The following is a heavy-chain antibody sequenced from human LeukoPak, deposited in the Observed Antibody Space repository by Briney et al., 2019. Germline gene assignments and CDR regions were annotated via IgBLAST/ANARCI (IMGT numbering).Heavy chain of an antibody. CDR3: ARGGRDGYNYRGDFDY. J-gene: IGHJ4*02. Sequence: SETLSLTCTVSGGSINSYWSWMRQPAGKGLEWIGRISGSGSTTYNPSLKSRVTISVDTSKNQFSLKLSSVTAADTAVYYCARGGRDGYNYRGDFDYWGQGTLVTVSS. CDR2: ISGSGST. V-gene: IGHV4-4*07. D-gene: IGHD5-24*01. CDR1: GGSINSY.